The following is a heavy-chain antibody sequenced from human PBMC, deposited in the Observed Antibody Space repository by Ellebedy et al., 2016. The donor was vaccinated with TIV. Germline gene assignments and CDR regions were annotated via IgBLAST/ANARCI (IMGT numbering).Heavy chain of an antibody. CDR1: GYSFTSYW. D-gene: IGHD3-22*01. V-gene: IGHV5-10-1*01. J-gene: IGHJ6*02. CDR2: IDPSDSYT. Sequence: GESLKISCKGSGYSFTSYWISWVRQMPGKGLEWMGRIDPSDSYTNYSPSFQGHVTISADKSISTAYLQWSSLKASDTAMYYCARLEINYYDSSGGMDVWGQGTTVTVSS. CDR3: ARLEINYYDSSGGMDV.